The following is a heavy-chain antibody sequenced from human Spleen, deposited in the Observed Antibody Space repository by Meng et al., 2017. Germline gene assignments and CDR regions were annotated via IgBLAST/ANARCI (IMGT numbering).Heavy chain of an antibody. CDR2: INHSGST. CDR3: ARGPTTMAHDFDY. Sequence: QVQVQQWGAGLLKPSETLSLACAVSGGSFSDYYWSWIRQPPGKGLEWIGEINHSGSTNYNPSLESRATISVDTSQNNLSLKLSSVTAADSAVYYCARGPTTMAHDFDYWGQGTLVTVSS. D-gene: IGHD4-11*01. V-gene: IGHV4-34*01. J-gene: IGHJ4*02. CDR1: GGSFSDYY.